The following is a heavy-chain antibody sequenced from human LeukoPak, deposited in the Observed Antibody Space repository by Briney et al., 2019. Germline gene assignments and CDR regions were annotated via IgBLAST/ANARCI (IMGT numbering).Heavy chain of an antibody. CDR2: IPYDSSNK. J-gene: IGHJ4*02. CDR3: ATEFNYYGSGSYC. Sequence: GGSLRLSCLASGFNFIKYGMHWVRQAPGKGLEWVAFIPYDSSNKYYADSVEGRFTISRDNSKNTLYLQMNSLKAEDTAVYYCATEFNYYGSGSYCWGQGTLVTVSS. D-gene: IGHD3-10*01. CDR1: GFNFIKYG. V-gene: IGHV3-30*02.